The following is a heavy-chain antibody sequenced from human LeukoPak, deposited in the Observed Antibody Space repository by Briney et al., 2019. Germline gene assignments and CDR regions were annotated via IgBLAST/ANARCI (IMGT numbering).Heavy chain of an antibody. D-gene: IGHD6-13*01. Sequence: PSETLSLTRAVYGGSFSGYYWSWIRQPPGKGLEWIGEINHSGSTSYNPSLKSRVTISVDTSKNQFSLKLSSVTAADTAVYYCARGAAAGYRYWGQGTLVTVSS. J-gene: IGHJ1*01. CDR1: GGSFSGYY. CDR2: INHSGST. V-gene: IGHV4-34*01. CDR3: ARGAAAGYRY.